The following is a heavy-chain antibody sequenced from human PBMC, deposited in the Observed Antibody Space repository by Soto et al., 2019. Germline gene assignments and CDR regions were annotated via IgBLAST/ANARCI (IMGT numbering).Heavy chain of an antibody. J-gene: IGHJ4*02. Sequence: GGSLRLSCAASGFTFSSYAMSWVRQAPGKGLEWVSAISGSGGSTYYADSVKGRFTISRDNSKNTLYLQMNSLRAEDTAVYYCAKGAPKVGATRGYFDYWGQGXLVTVYS. CDR3: AKGAPKVGATRGYFDY. D-gene: IGHD1-26*01. V-gene: IGHV3-23*01. CDR1: GFTFSSYA. CDR2: ISGSGGST.